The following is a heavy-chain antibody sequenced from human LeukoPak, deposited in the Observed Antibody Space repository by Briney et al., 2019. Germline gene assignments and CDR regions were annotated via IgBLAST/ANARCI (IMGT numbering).Heavy chain of an antibody. V-gene: IGHV1-2*02. CDR3: AREIKGEYSSSWYSVYSYYYYYMDV. D-gene: IGHD6-13*01. J-gene: IGHJ6*03. Sequence: ASVKVSCKASGYTFTGYYMHWVRQAPGQGLEWMGWINPNSGGTNYAQEFQGRVTMTRDTSISTAYMELSRLRSDDTAVYYCAREIKGEYSSSWYSVYSYYYYYMDVWGKGTTVTVSS. CDR1: GYTFTGYY. CDR2: INPNSGGT.